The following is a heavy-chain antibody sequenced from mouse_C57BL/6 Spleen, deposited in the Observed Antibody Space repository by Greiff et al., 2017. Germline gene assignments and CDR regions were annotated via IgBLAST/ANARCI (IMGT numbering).Heavy chain of an antibody. CDR3: ARHGPYSFSMDY. J-gene: IGHJ4*01. D-gene: IGHD1-2*01. Sequence: VQGVESGPGLVAPSQSLSITCTVSGFSLTSYGVHWVRQPPGKGLEWLVVIWSYGSATYNSALKSKLSISKDNSKSQVFLKMNSLQTDDTARYNCARHGPYSFSMDYWGQGTSVTVSS. CDR1: GFSLTSYG. V-gene: IGHV2-6-1*01. CDR2: IWSYGSA.